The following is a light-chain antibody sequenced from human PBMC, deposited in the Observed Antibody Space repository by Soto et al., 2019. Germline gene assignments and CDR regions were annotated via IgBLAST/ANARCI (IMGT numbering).Light chain of an antibody. CDR2: DAS. CDR1: QSISSW. CDR3: QQYNSYSGT. V-gene: IGKV1-5*01. J-gene: IGKJ1*01. Sequence: DIQMTQSPSTLSASVRDRVTITCRASQSISSWLAWYQQKPGKAPTLLIYDASSLESGVPSRFSGSGSGTEFTLTISSLQPDDFATYYCQQYNSYSGTFGQGTKVDI.